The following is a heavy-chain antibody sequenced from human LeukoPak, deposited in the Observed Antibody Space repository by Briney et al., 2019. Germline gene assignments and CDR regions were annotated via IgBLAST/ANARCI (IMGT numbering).Heavy chain of an antibody. J-gene: IGHJ5*02. D-gene: IGHD3-22*01. V-gene: IGHV4-39*01. CDR3: ARQDYYDSNWFDP. Sequence: SETLSLTCTVSGGSISSSSYYWGWIRQPPGKGLEWIGSIYYSGSTYYNPSLKSRVTISVDTSKNQFSLKLSSVTAADTAVYYCARQDYYDSNWFDPWGQGTLVTVSS. CDR2: IYYSGST. CDR1: GGSISSSSYY.